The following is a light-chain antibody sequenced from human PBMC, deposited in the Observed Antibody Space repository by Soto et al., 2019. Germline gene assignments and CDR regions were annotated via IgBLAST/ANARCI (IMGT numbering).Light chain of an antibody. V-gene: IGLV2-14*01. CDR3: SSYTSSSTLMV. CDR1: SSDVGGYKY. CDR2: DVS. J-gene: IGLJ2*01. Sequence: QSALTQPASVSGSPGQSITISCTGTSSDVGGYKYVSWYQQHPGKAPKLMIYDVSNRPSGVSNRFSGSKSGNTASLTISGLQAEDKADYYCSSYTSSSTLMVFGGGTKLTVL.